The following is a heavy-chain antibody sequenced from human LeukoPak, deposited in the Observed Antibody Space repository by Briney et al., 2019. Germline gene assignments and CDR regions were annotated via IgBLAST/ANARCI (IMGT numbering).Heavy chain of an antibody. D-gene: IGHD6-19*01. Sequence: GGSLRLSCAASGFTFSSYWMHWVRQAPGKGLVWVSRINSDGSSTSYADSVKGRLTISRDNAKNTLYLQMNSLRAEDTAVYYCARDRGSSGWYTHYYYYYYMDVWGKGTTVTVSS. CDR1: GFTFSSYW. CDR3: ARDRGSSGWYTHYYYYYYMDV. CDR2: INSDGSST. V-gene: IGHV3-74*01. J-gene: IGHJ6*03.